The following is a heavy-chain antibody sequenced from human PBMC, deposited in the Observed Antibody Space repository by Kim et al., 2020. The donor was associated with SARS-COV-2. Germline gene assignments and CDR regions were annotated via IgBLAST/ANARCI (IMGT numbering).Heavy chain of an antibody. J-gene: IGHJ6*02. V-gene: IGHV3-66*01. D-gene: IGHD6-6*01. Sequence: GGSLRLSCAASGFTVSSNYMSWVRQAPGKGLEWVSVIYSGGSTYYADSVKGRFTISRDNSKNTLYLQMNSLRAEDTAVYYCARDRNTKYSSSSLYYYYYGMDAWGPGTTVTVSS. CDR3: ARDRNTKYSSSSLYYYYYGMDA. CDR1: GFTVSSNY. CDR2: IYSGGST.